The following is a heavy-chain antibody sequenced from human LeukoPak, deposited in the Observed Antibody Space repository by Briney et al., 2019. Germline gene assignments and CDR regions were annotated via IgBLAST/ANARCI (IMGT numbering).Heavy chain of an antibody. D-gene: IGHD2-21*01. Sequence: PSETLSLTCTVSGGSISSYYWSWIRQPPGKGLEWIGYIYYSGSTNYNPSLKSRVTISVDTSKNQFSLKLSSVTAADTAVYYCARGQHQTFYYFDYWGQGTLVTVSS. CDR2: IYYSGST. J-gene: IGHJ4*02. CDR3: ARGQHQTFYYFDY. CDR1: GGSISSYY. V-gene: IGHV4-59*01.